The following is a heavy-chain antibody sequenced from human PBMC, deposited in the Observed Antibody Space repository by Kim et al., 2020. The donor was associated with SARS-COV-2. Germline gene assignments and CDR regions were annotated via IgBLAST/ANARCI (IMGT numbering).Heavy chain of an antibody. J-gene: IGHJ4*02. Sequence: KYADAVKGRFTNYGDNAKNSLYLQMNSLRAEDTAVYYCARDSDSAFDYWGQGTLVTVSS. CDR3: ARDSDSAFDY. D-gene: IGHD3-10*01. V-gene: IGHV3-11*06.